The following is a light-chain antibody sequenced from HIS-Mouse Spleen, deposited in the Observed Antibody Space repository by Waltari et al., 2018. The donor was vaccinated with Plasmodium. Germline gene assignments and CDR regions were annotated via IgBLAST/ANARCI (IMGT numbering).Light chain of an antibody. CDR2: DVS. Sequence: QSALTQPASVSGSPGQPLTISCTGTSRDVVGYTYVSWYQQHPGKAPNLMIYDVSNRPSGVSNRFSGSKSGNTASLTISGLQAEDEADYYCSSYTSSSTLVFGGGTKLTVL. CDR3: SSYTSSSTLV. J-gene: IGLJ2*01. CDR1: SRDVVGYTY. V-gene: IGLV2-14*03.